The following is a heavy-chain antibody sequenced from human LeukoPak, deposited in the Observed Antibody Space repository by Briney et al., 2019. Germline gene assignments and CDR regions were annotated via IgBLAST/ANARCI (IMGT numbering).Heavy chain of an antibody. CDR1: GFTFSNYG. Sequence: GGSLRLSCAASGFTFSNYGLSWVRQAPGKGLEWVSHISSSGDSTYYADSVKGRFTISRDNSKSTLYLQMNSLRAEDTAVYYCAKDPPSSFGEPFDYWGQGTLVTVSS. CDR2: ISSSGDST. J-gene: IGHJ4*02. V-gene: IGHV3-23*01. D-gene: IGHD3-10*01. CDR3: AKDPPSSFGEPFDY.